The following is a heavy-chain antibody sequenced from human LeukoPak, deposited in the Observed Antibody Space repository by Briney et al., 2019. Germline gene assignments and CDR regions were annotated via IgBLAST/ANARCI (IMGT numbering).Heavy chain of an antibody. V-gene: IGHV4-39*01. Sequence: PSETLSLTCTVSGASISSNTCYWGWIRQPPGKGLEWIGTICSSGSTYYNPSLKSRVTISVDTSTNQFSLKLSSVTAADTAVYYCARHPLSGWQQLDPNWFDPWGQGTLVTVSS. CDR3: ARHPLSGWQQLDPNWFDP. J-gene: IGHJ5*02. CDR1: GASISSNTCY. D-gene: IGHD6-13*01. CDR2: ICSSGST.